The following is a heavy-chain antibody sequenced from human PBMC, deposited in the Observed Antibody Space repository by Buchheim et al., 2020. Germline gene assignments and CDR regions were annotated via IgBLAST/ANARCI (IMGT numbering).Heavy chain of an antibody. CDR1: GFTFSSYE. V-gene: IGHV3-48*03. J-gene: IGHJ6*02. Sequence: VQLVESGGGVVQPGKFLRLSCAASGFTFSSYEMNWVRQAPGKGLEWVSYISSSGSTIYYADSVKGRFTISRDNAKNSLYLQMNSLRAEDTAVYYCARPNYATYYYYGMDVWGQGTT. CDR3: ARPNYATYYYYGMDV. CDR2: ISSSGSTI. D-gene: IGHD3-16*01.